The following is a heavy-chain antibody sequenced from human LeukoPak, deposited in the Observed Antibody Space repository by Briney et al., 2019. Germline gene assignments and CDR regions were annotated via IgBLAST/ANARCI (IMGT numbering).Heavy chain of an antibody. CDR2: ISSSGNTI. J-gene: IGHJ4*02. CDR3: ARTNYYDISGYDY. Sequence: PGGSLRLSCAASGFTFSSYEMNWVRQAPGKGLEWVSYISSSGNTIYYADSVKGRLTISRDNAKNSLYLQMNSLRAEDTALYYCARTNYYDISGYDYWGQGTLVTVSS. CDR1: GFTFSSYE. V-gene: IGHV3-48*03. D-gene: IGHD3-22*01.